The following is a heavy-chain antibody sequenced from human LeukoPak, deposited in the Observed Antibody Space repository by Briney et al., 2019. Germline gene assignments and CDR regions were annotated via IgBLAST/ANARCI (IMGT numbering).Heavy chain of an antibody. CDR3: ATGSPTIFGAPGADY. Sequence: SVKVSCKASGGTFSSYAISWVRQAPGQGLEWMGGIIPIFGTANYAQKFQGRVTITTDESTSTAYMELSSLRSEDTAVYYCATGSPTIFGAPGADYWGQGTLVTVSS. D-gene: IGHD3-3*01. CDR1: GGTFSSYA. J-gene: IGHJ4*02. CDR2: IIPIFGTA. V-gene: IGHV1-69*05.